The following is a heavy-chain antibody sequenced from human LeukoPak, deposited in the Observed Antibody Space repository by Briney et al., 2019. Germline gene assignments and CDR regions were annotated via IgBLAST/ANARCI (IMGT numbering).Heavy chain of an antibody. V-gene: IGHV3-23*01. J-gene: IGHJ4*02. CDR1: GFTFSTYA. D-gene: IGHD3-10*01. CDR3: AKSPGDREGIDF. CDR2: ISASGGIT. Sequence: GGSLRLSRAASGFTFSTYALTWVRQAPGKGLDWVSIISASGGITNYAESVKGRFTISRDNSKNTLYLQMNTLRAEDTAVYYCAKSPGDREGIDFWGQGTLVTVSS.